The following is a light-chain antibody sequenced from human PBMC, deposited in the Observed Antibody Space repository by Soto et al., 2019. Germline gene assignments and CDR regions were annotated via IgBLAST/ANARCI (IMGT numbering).Light chain of an antibody. Sequence: MYQNPLSLPVTPGEPASISCRSSQSLLHSNGYNYLDWYLQKPGQSPQLLIYLGSNRASGVPDRFSGSGSGTDFTLKISRVEAEDVGIYYCMQALQTPITFVPGT. CDR2: LGS. CDR3: MQALQTPIT. CDR1: QSLLHSNGYNY. J-gene: IGKJ3*01. V-gene: IGKV2-28*01.